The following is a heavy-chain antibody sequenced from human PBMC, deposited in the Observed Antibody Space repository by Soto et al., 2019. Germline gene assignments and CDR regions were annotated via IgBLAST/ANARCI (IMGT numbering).Heavy chain of an antibody. CDR1: GFSFSNAW. J-gene: IGHJ4*02. V-gene: IGHV3-15*01. CDR2: IKSKTDGGTT. CDR3: TTDDPINRN. Sequence: EVQLVESGGGLVQPGGSLRLSCVASGFSFSNAWMSWVRQAPGKGLEWVGRIKSKTDGGTTAYAPPVKGRFTISRDDSKNLLHLQMNNLKIEDTAVYYCTTDDPINRNWGQGTLVTVSS.